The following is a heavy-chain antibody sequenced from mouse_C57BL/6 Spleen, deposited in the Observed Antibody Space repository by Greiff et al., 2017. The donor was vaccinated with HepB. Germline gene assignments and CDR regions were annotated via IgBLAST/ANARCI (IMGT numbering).Heavy chain of an antibody. CDR3: ASYGSSYPFAY. Sequence: QVQLQQSGPGLVAPSQRLSITCTVSGFSLTSYGVDWVRQSPGKGLEWLGVIWGVGSTNYNSALKSRLSISKDNSKSQVFLKMNSLQTDDTAMYYCASYGSSYPFAYWGQGTLVTVSA. V-gene: IGHV2-6*01. D-gene: IGHD1-1*01. CDR2: IWGVGST. CDR1: GFSLTSYG. J-gene: IGHJ3*01.